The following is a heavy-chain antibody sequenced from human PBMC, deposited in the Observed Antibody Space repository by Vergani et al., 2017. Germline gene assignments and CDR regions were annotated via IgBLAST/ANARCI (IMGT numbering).Heavy chain of an antibody. CDR2: INPNSGGT. D-gene: IGHD6-6*01. CDR1: GGTFSSYT. CDR3: ARADGEQLLPDY. V-gene: IGHV1-2*02. Sequence: QVQLVQSGAEVKKPGASVKVSCKASGGTFSSYTISWVRQAPGQGLEWMGWINPNSGGTNYAQKFQGRVTMTRDTSISTAYMELSRLRSDDTAVYYCARADGEQLLPDYWGQGTLVTVSS. J-gene: IGHJ4*02.